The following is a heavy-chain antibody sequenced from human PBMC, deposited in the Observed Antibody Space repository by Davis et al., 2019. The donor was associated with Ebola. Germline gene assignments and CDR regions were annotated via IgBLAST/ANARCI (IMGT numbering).Heavy chain of an antibody. D-gene: IGHD3-3*01. CDR2: IYYSGNT. CDR3: ARLGFWSGYYTRHWFDP. Sequence: SETLSLTCTVPGGSISSSSYYWGWIRQPPGEGLEWIGNIYYSGNTYYNPSLKSRVTISVDTSKNQFSLKLSSVTAADTAVYYCARLGFWSGYYTRHWFDPWGQGTLVTVSS. CDR1: GGSISSSSYY. J-gene: IGHJ5*02. V-gene: IGHV4-39*01.